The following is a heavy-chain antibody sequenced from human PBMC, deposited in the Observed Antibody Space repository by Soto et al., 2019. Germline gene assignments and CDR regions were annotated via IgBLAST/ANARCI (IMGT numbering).Heavy chain of an antibody. CDR2: IYYSGIT. D-gene: IGHD6-6*01. J-gene: IGHJ6*02. CDR1: GGSIRSGGYY. Sequence: SESLSLTCTVSGGSIRSGGYYWSRIRQHPGKGLEWIGYIYYSGITYYNPSLKSRVTISVDTSKNQFSLKLSSVTAADTAVYYCARDHIAARHYGMDVWGQGTTATVSS. V-gene: IGHV4-31*03. CDR3: ARDHIAARHYGMDV.